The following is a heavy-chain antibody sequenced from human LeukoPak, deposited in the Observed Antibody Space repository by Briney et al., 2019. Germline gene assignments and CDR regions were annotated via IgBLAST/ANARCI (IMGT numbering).Heavy chain of an antibody. CDR2: IYHSGST. J-gene: IGHJ4*02. CDR3: ARDALSGYSAD. V-gene: IGHV4-38-2*02. CDR1: GGSISGYY. Sequence: PSETLSLTCTVSGGSISGYYWGWIRQPPGKGLEWIGSIYHSGSTYYNPSLKSRVTISVDTSKNQFSLKLSSVTAADTAVYYCARDALSGYSADWGQGTLVTVSS. D-gene: IGHD3-22*01.